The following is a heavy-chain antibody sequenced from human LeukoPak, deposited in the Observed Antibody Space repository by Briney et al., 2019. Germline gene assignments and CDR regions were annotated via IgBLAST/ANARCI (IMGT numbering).Heavy chain of an antibody. D-gene: IGHD1-26*01. J-gene: IGHJ4*02. Sequence: SETLSLTCTVSGGSISSGGYYWSWIRQHPGKGLEWIGYIQNSGSTYYNPSLKSRVTMSVVMSKNQFSLKLSSVTAADTAVYYCARIVGASDYWGQGTLVTVSS. V-gene: IGHV4-31*03. CDR3: ARIVGASDY. CDR1: GGSISSGGYY. CDR2: IQNSGST.